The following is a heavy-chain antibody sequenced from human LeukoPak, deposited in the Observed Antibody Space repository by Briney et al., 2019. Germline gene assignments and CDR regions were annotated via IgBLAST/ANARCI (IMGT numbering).Heavy chain of an antibody. Sequence: GGSLRLSCAASGFTFSSYAMTWVRQGPGKGLEWVSTISGSGGSTYYAYSVKGRFTISRDNSKNTLYLQMNSLRAEDTAVYYCANLYYYYGMDVWGQGSTVTVSS. J-gene: IGHJ6*01. V-gene: IGHV3-23*01. CDR3: ANLYYYYGMDV. CDR2: ISGSGGST. CDR1: GFTFSSYA.